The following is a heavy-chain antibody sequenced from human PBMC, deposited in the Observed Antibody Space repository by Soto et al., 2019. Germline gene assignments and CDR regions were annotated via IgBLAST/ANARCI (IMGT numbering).Heavy chain of an antibody. CDR1: GFTFSNYG. CDR2: IWYDGNNK. CDR3: ARGLHSLFDY. Sequence: GGSLRLSCAASGFTFSNYGMHWVRQAPGKGLEWVAVIWYDGNNKYYADPVKGRFTISRDNSNNTLYVQMTSLRAEDTAVYYCARGLHSLFDYWGQGTLVTVSS. D-gene: IGHD2-21*01. J-gene: IGHJ4*02. V-gene: IGHV3-33*01.